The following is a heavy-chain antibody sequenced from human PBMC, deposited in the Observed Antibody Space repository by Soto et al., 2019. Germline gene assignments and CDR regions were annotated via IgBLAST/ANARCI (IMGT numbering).Heavy chain of an antibody. CDR1: GFTFVDYW. CDR2: INQDGGGK. V-gene: IGHV3-7*03. Sequence: LRLSCAASGFTFVDYWMTWVRQAPGNGLEWVANINQDGGGKFYVDSLKGRFTISRDNAKNSLYLQMNSLSAEDTAMYYCARVKGRTAPNYWGRGTLVTVSS. CDR3: ARVKGRTAPNY. J-gene: IGHJ4*02. D-gene: IGHD1-26*01.